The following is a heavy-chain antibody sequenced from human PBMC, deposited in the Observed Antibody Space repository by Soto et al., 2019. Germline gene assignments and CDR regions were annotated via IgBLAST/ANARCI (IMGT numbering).Heavy chain of an antibody. CDR2: IYYSGST. D-gene: IGHD6-19*01. J-gene: IGHJ3*02. CDR1: GGSISSGGYY. V-gene: IGHV4-31*03. CDR3: ARDGIAVAGTRTRAFDI. Sequence: SETLSLTCTVSGGSISSGGYYWSWIRQHPGKGLEWIGYIYYSGSTYYNPSLKSRVTISVDTSKNQFSLKLSSVTAADTAVYYCARDGIAVAGTRTRAFDIWGQGTMVTVSS.